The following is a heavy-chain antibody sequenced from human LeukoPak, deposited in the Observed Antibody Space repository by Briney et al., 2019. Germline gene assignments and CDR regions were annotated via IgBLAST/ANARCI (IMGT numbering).Heavy chain of an antibody. CDR1: GFTFSSYS. V-gene: IGHV3-21*01. J-gene: IGHJ4*02. D-gene: IGHD6-13*01. CDR2: ISSSSSYI. CDR3: ARERGGGKYSSSWPFDY. Sequence: GGSLRLSCAASGFTFSSYSMNWVRQAPGKGLEWVSSISSSSSYIYYADSVKGRFTIPRDNAKNSLYLQMNSLRAEDTAVYYCARERGGGKYSSSWPFDYWGQGTLVTVSS.